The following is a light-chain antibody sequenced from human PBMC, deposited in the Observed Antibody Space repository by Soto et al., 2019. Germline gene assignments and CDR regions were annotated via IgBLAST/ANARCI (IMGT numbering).Light chain of an antibody. J-gene: IGKJ4*01. CDR3: QQRINWPLT. CDR1: QSVSNY. Sequence: EIVLTQSPATLSLSPGERATLSCWASQSVSNYLAWYQQKPGQAPRLLIYDASNRATGIPARFSGSGSGTDFTLTIRSLEPEDFAVYYCQQRINWPLTFGGGTKVEIK. V-gene: IGKV3-11*01. CDR2: DAS.